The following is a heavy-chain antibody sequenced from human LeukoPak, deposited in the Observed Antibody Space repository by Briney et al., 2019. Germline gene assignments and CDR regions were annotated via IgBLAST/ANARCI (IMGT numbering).Heavy chain of an antibody. CDR1: GGSISSYY. Sequence: SETLSLTCTVSGGSISSYYWSWLGQPPGKGLGGLGYIYYCGSTNYNPPLKSRVTMSVDTSKNQFSLKLSSVTAADTAVYYCARVSSSSWYTAGFYYYYYYMDVWGKGTTVTISS. CDR2: IYYCGST. CDR3: ARVSSSSWYTAGFYYYYYYMDV. V-gene: IGHV4-59*12. J-gene: IGHJ6*03. D-gene: IGHD6-13*01.